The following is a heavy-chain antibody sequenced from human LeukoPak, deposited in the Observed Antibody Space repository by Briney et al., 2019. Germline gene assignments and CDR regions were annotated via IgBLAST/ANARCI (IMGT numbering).Heavy chain of an antibody. J-gene: IGHJ2*01. D-gene: IGHD3-10*01. CDR2: ISGDGGST. CDR1: GFTFDDYA. Sequence: GGSLRLSCAASGFTFDDYAMHWVRQAPGKGLDWVSLISGDGGSTYYADSVKGRFTISRDNSKNSLYLQMNSLRTEDTALYYCAKPLHYDGPYWYFDLWGRGTLVTVSS. V-gene: IGHV3-43*02. CDR3: AKPLHYDGPYWYFDL.